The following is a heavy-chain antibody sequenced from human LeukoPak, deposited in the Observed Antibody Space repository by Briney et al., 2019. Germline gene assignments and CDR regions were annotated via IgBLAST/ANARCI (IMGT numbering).Heavy chain of an antibody. Sequence: QPGGSLRLSCAASGFTFRSYAMSWVRQAPGKGLEWVSAISGSGGSTYYADSVKGRFTISRDNSKNTLYLQMNSLRAEDTAVYYCAKDQSSRVIAGTNYFDYWGQGTLATVSS. CDR2: ISGSGGST. CDR1: GFTFRSYA. J-gene: IGHJ4*02. V-gene: IGHV3-23*01. CDR3: AKDQSSRVIAGTNYFDY. D-gene: IGHD1-20*01.